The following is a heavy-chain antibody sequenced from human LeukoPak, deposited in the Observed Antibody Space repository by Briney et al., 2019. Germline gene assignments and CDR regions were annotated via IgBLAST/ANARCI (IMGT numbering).Heavy chain of an antibody. CDR3: ARGGHCSTTSCSNYDGMDV. J-gene: IGHJ6*02. CDR1: GFSFSSYV. D-gene: IGHD2-2*01. Sequence: GGSLRLSCAASGFSFSSYVMSWVRQAPGKGLEWVSAISGSGGSTYFADSVKGRFTISRDNSKNTLYLQMNSLRAEDTAVYFCARGGHCSTTSCSNYDGMDVWGQGTTLTVSS. CDR2: ISGSGGST. V-gene: IGHV3-23*01.